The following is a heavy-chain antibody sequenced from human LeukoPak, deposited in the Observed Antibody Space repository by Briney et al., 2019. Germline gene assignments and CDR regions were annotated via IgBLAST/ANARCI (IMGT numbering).Heavy chain of an antibody. J-gene: IGHJ5*02. CDR2: INPNSGGT. CDR1: GGTFSSYA. Sequence: ASVKVSCKASGGTFSSYAISWVRQAPGQGLEWMGRINPNSGGTNYAQKFQGRVTMTRDTSISTAYMELSRLRSDDTAVYYCARDLKGPGGSGSYYNNWFDPWGQGTLVTVSS. CDR3: ARDLKGPGGSGSYYNNWFDP. V-gene: IGHV1-2*06. D-gene: IGHD3-10*01.